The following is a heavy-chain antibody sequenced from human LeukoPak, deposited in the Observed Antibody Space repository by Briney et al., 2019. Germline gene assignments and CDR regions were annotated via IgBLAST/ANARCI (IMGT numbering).Heavy chain of an antibody. J-gene: IGHJ3*02. V-gene: IGHV4-38-2*01. CDR1: GYSFSSGYY. CDR3: ARTTRTYPRDAFDI. D-gene: IGHD1-14*01. CDR2: IYHSGST. Sequence: SETLSLTCAVSGYSFSSGYYWGWVRQPPEKGLECLGSIYHSGSTYYNPSLKSRVTMSVDTSKNQFSLKLSSVTAADTAVYYCARTTRTYPRDAFDIWGQGTMVTVSS.